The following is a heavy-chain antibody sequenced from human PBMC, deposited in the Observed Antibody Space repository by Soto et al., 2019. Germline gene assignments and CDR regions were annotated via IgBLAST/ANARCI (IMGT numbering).Heavy chain of an antibody. CDR3: ARDPRGKGVATIDYPF. CDR1: GGTFSSYT. J-gene: IGHJ4*02. Sequence: QVQLVQSGAEVKKPGSSVKVSCKASGGTFSSYTISWVRQAPGQGLEWMGRIIPILGIANYAQKFQGRVTMTADKSTSTAYMELSSLRSEDTAVYYCARDPRGKGVATIDYPFWGQGTLVTVSS. CDR2: IIPILGIA. V-gene: IGHV1-69*08. D-gene: IGHD5-12*01.